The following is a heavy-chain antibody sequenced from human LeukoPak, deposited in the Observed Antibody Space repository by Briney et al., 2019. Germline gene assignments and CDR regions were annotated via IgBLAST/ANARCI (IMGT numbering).Heavy chain of an antibody. D-gene: IGHD3-10*01. V-gene: IGHV4-34*01. J-gene: IGHJ6*03. Sequence: PSETLSLTCAVYGGSFSGYYWSWIRQPPGKGLEWIGEINHSGSTNYNPSLKSRVTISVDTSKNQFSLKLSSVTAADTAVYYCARGLYYYGSGSHAHPSHYYYYMDVWGKGTTVTVSS. CDR3: ARGLYYYGSGSHAHPSHYYYYMDV. CDR1: GGSFSGYY. CDR2: INHSGST.